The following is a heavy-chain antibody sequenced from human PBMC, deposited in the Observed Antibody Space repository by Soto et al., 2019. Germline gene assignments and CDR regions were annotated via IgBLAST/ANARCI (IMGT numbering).Heavy chain of an antibody. CDR3: ASADVVATKTSGGHYYYYGMDV. D-gene: IGHD5-12*01. V-gene: IGHV3-11*06. CDR1: GFTFSDYY. Sequence: GGSLRLSCAASGFTFSDYYMNWVRQAPGKGLEWVSYISTWSTYTNYADSVKGQFTISRDNAKNSLYLQMNSLRAEDTAVYYCASADVVATKTSGGHYYYYGMDVWGQGTTVTVSS. CDR2: ISTWSTYT. J-gene: IGHJ6*02.